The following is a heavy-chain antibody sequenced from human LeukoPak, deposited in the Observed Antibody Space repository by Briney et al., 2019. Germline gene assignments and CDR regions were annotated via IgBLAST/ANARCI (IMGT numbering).Heavy chain of an antibody. D-gene: IGHD6-6*01. CDR2: ISYDGSNK. Sequence: GGSLRLSCAASGFTFSSYAMHWVRQAPGKGLEWVAVISYDGSNKYYADSVKGRFTISRDNSKNTLYLQMNSLRAEDTAVFYCARGDDSGSFDYWGQGTLVTVSS. CDR1: GFTFSSYA. V-gene: IGHV3-30-3*01. J-gene: IGHJ4*02. CDR3: ARGDDSGSFDY.